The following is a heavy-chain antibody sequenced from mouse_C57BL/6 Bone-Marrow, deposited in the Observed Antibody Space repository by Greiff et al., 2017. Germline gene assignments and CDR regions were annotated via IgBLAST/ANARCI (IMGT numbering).Heavy chain of an antibody. CDR2: MHPNGGSP. J-gene: IGHJ4*01. CDR1: GYTFTNYW. CDR3: ARSYDDADYTMDN. V-gene: IGHV1-64*01. Sequence: QVQLQQSGAELVKPGASVKLSCKASGYTFTNYWMHWVKQRPGQGLEWIGMMHPNGGSPDYNEKFKSEATLSVDKSSRTAYMELSSRTSEYSAVYYYARSYDDADYTMDNWGQGTSVTVSS. D-gene: IGHD2-4*01.